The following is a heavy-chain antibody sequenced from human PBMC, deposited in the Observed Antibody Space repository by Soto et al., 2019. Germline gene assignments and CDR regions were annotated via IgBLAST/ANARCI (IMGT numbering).Heavy chain of an antibody. CDR2: IIPIFGTA. CDR3: ARVEDVVVPAAIRTGHYYYGMDV. D-gene: IGHD2-2*02. CDR1: GGTFSSYA. J-gene: IGHJ6*02. V-gene: IGHV1-69*13. Sequence: GASVKVSCKASGGTFSSYAISWVRQAPGQGLEWMGGIIPIFGTANYAQKFQGRVTITADESTSTAYMELSSVRSEDTAVYYCARVEDVVVPAAIRTGHYYYGMDVWGQGTTVTVSS.